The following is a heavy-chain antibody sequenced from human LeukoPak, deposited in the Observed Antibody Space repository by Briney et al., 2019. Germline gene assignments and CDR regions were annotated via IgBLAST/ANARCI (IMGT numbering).Heavy chain of an antibody. CDR3: AKNGSGTSRAFDV. Sequence: GGSLRLSCAASGFTFSSSAMSWVRQAPGKGLEWVSAISGSGGVTYYRDSVKGRFTVSRDNSKNTLYLLMNSLRAEDTALYYCAKNGSGTSRAFDVWGQGTMVTVSS. J-gene: IGHJ3*01. V-gene: IGHV3-23*01. CDR1: GFTFSSSA. CDR2: ISGSGGVT. D-gene: IGHD3-10*01.